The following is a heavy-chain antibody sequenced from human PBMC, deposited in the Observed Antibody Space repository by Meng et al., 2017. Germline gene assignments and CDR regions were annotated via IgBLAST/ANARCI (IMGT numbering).Heavy chain of an antibody. CDR3: ARSHVLLWFGEDLDY. D-gene: IGHD3-10*01. CDR2: INAGNGNT. Sequence: LTQAWAEVKKPGASVKFSCKASGYTFTSYAMHWVRQAPGQRLEWMGWINAGNGNTKYSQKFQGRVTITRDTSASTAYMELSSLRSEDTAVYYCARSHVLLWFGEDLDYWGQGTLVTVSS. V-gene: IGHV1-3*01. J-gene: IGHJ4*02. CDR1: GYTFTSYA.